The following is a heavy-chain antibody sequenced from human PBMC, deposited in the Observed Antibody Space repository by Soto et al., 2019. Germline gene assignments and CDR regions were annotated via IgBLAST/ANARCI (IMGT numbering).Heavy chain of an antibody. Sequence: DVQLLESGGGLVQPEGSLRLSCAASVFTFSSYAMGWVRQGPGKGLEWVAVVSIGGSTHYADSVRGRFTISRDNSKNTLSLQMTSLTAEDTAVYFCAKRRGAGGHFDYWGQGALVTVSS. CDR1: VFTFSSYA. CDR2: VSIGGST. V-gene: IGHV3-23*01. D-gene: IGHD2-15*01. J-gene: IGHJ4*02. CDR3: AKRRGAGGHFDY.